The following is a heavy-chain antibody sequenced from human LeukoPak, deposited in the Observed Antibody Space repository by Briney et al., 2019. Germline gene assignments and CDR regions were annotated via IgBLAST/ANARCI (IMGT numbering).Heavy chain of an antibody. CDR3: ARFLAAAGYNFDY. Sequence: SETLSLTCTVSGGSISSSSYYWGWIRQRPGKGLEWIGSIYYSGSTYYNPSLKSRVTISVDTSKNQFSLKLSSVTAADTAVYYCARFLAAAGYNFDYWGQGTLVTVSS. V-gene: IGHV4-39*01. D-gene: IGHD6-13*01. CDR2: IYYSGST. J-gene: IGHJ4*02. CDR1: GGSISSSSYY.